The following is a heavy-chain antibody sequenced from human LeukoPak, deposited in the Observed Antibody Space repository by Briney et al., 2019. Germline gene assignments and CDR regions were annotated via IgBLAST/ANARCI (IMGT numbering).Heavy chain of an antibody. V-gene: IGHV3-48*03. CDR2: ISSSGSTI. J-gene: IGHJ4*02. CDR3: ARGPMLRGVIIRRSKSGYFDY. CDR1: GFTFSSYE. Sequence: GGSLRLSCAVSGFTFSSYEMNWVRQAPGKGLEWVSYISSSGSTIYYTDSVKGRFTISRDNARNSLDLQMNSLRAEDTAVYYCARGPMLRGVIIRRSKSGYFDYWGQGTLVTVSS. D-gene: IGHD3-10*01.